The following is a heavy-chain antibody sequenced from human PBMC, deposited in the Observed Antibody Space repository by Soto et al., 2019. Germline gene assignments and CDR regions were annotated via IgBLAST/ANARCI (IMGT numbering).Heavy chain of an antibody. D-gene: IGHD3-9*01. CDR1: GFTFSSYG. V-gene: IGHV3-33*01. J-gene: IGHJ6*02. CDR2: RWYDGSNK. Sequence: PGGSLRLSCAASGFTFSSYGMHWVRQAPGKGLEGVAVRWYDGSNKYYADSVKGRFTISRDNSKNTLYLQMNSLRAEDTAVYYCARDNRLDWASYYYYGMDVWGQGTTVTVSS. CDR3: ARDNRLDWASYYYYGMDV.